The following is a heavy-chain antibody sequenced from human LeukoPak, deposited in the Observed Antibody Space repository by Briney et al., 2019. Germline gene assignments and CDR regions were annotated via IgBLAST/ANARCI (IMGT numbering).Heavy chain of an antibody. V-gene: IGHV5-51*01. CDR3: ARAAKDSGSYLGHFDY. CDR2: IYPGDSDT. CDR1: AYSFTSYW. Sequence: GESLKISCKGSAYSFTSYWIVWVSQMPGKGLEWMGIIYPGDSDTRYSPSFQGQVTISADKSISTAYLQWSSLKASDTAMYYCARAAKDSGSYLGHFDYWGQGTLVTVSP. D-gene: IGHD1-26*01. J-gene: IGHJ4*02.